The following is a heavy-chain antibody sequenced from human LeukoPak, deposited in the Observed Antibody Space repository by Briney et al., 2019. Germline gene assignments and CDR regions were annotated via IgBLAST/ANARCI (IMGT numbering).Heavy chain of an antibody. D-gene: IGHD3-3*01. Sequence: SETLSLTCAVYVESFSGYYGSWIPQPPGKGLVWIGDFKHSGRTNYNPSRKSRVTISVDTSKNQFSLSLSPVTAADTAVYYCARDLPPAYYDFWSGPDYWGQGTLVTVSS. CDR3: ARDLPPAYYDFWSGPDY. CDR1: VESFSGYY. CDR2: FKHSGRT. J-gene: IGHJ4*02. V-gene: IGHV4-34*01.